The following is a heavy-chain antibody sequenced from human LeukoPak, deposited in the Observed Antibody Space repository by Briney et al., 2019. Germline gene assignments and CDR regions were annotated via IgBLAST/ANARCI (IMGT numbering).Heavy chain of an antibody. Sequence: GGSLRLSCAASGFTFSNAWMSWVRQAPGKGREWVGRIKSKTDGGTTDYAAPVKGRFTISRDDSKNTLYLQMNSLKTEDTAVYYCTTDAKVIRYFDWYEDYWGQGTLVTVSS. CDR1: GFTFSNAW. CDR3: TTDAKVIRYFDWYEDY. D-gene: IGHD3-9*01. J-gene: IGHJ4*02. V-gene: IGHV3-15*01. CDR2: IKSKTDGGTT.